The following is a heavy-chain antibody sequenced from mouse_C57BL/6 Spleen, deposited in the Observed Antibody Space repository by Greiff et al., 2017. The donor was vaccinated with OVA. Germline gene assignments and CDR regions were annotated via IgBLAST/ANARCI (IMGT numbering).Heavy chain of an antibody. CDR1: GYAFTNYL. CDR2: INPGSGGT. CDR3: ARHGRGYFDV. J-gene: IGHJ1*03. D-gene: IGHD1-1*01. Sequence: QVQLQQSGAELVRPGTSVKVSCKASGYAFTNYLIEWVKQRPGQGLDWIGVINPGSGGTNYNEKFKGKATLTADKSSSTAYMQLSSLTSEDSAVYFCARHGRGYFDVWGTGTTVTVSS. V-gene: IGHV1-54*01.